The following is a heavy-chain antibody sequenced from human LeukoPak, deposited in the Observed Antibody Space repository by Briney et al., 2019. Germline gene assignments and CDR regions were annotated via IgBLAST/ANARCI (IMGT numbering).Heavy chain of an antibody. J-gene: IGHJ4*02. V-gene: IGHV3-7*03. CDR2: INQDGTEK. CDR3: ARDLMGIAYRGAFCY. CDR1: AFTFSTYW. Sequence: GGSLRLSCAASAFTFSTYWMSWVRQAPGKGLEWVADINQDGTEKYYVGSVKGRFTISRDNAKNSLYLQMNSLKAEDTAVYYCARDLMGIAYRGAFCYWGQGTLVTVSS. D-gene: IGHD6-13*01.